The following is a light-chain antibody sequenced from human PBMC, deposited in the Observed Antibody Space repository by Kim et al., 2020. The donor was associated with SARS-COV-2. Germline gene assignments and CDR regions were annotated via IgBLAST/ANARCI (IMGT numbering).Light chain of an antibody. V-gene: IGLV3-19*01. J-gene: IGLJ1*01. CDR1: NPIRYY. CDR3: NSRDSSGNPNYV. CDR2: GKT. Sequence: QTIRKSQRDNPIRYYSRGCQRKPADAPVLVIYGKTNRPPASPARFSAATTGNTASFTITGAQAEDEADYYCNSRDSSGNPNYVFGTGTKLTVL.